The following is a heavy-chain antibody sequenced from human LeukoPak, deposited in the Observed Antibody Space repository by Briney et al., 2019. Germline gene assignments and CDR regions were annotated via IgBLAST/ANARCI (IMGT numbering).Heavy chain of an antibody. CDR1: DYAFTSVG. V-gene: IGHV1-18*01. CDR2: ISPYNGDT. Sequence: WASVKVSCKASDYAFTSVGITWVRQAPGQGLEWMGWISPYNGDTRYVQKLQGRVTMTTDTSTSTAYMELRSLRFDDTAVYYCARAGSGSGWYFDYWGQGTLVTVCS. D-gene: IGHD6-19*01. J-gene: IGHJ4*02. CDR3: ARAGSGSGWYFDY.